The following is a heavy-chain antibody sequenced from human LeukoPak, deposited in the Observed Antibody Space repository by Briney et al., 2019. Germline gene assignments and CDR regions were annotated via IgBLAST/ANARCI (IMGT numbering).Heavy chain of an antibody. CDR3: VGQLLRAV. V-gene: IGHV3-7*01. Sequence: GGSLRHSCAASGFPFSSYWISWVRQPPGKGLEGGANINEDGSVQDYVGAVKGRFTISRDNAKNSLYLEINSLRVDDTAVYYCVGQLLRAVWGKGTTVTVSS. D-gene: IGHD2-2*01. CDR1: GFPFSSYW. CDR2: INEDGSVQ. J-gene: IGHJ6*04.